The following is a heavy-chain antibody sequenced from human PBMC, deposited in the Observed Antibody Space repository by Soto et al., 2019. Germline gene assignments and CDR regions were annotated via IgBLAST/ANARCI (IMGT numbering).Heavy chain of an antibody. CDR2: ICHDGSHK. J-gene: IGHJ3*02. CDR1: GFTFSIYS. D-gene: IGHD2-15*01. V-gene: IGHV3-33*01. Sequence: PGGSLRLSCAASGFTFSIYSMQLDSHPPAKGLERVAVICHDGSHKNYADSVKGQFTISRDNSKNTPYLQTNSLPTEDTAVYYCRIEKVVAIAVHVFDIWGQGTMVTVSS. CDR3: RIEKVVAIAVHVFDI.